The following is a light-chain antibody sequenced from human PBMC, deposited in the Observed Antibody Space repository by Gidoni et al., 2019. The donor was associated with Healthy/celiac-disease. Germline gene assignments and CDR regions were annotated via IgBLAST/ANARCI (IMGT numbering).Light chain of an antibody. CDR1: QSVSSSY. CDR2: GAS. V-gene: IGKV3-20*01. CDR3: QQYGSAPRT. Sequence: DIVLTQSPGTLSLSPGERATLACRASQSVSSSYLAWYQQKPGQAPRLLIYGASSRATGIPDRFSGSGSGTDFTLTIRRLEPEDFAVYYCQQYGSAPRTFGQXTKVEIK. J-gene: IGKJ1*01.